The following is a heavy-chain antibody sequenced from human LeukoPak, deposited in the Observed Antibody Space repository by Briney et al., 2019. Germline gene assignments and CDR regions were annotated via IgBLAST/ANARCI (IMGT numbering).Heavy chain of an antibody. CDR3: ARGIAARTYNWFDP. CDR2: MNPNSGNT. Sequence: VASVKVSCKASGYTFTSYDINWVRQATGQGLEWMGWMNPNSGNTGYAQKFQGRVTITRNTSISTAYMELSSLRSEDTAVHYCARGIAARTYNWFDPWGQGTLVTVSS. J-gene: IGHJ5*02. D-gene: IGHD6-6*01. CDR1: GYTFTSYD. V-gene: IGHV1-8*03.